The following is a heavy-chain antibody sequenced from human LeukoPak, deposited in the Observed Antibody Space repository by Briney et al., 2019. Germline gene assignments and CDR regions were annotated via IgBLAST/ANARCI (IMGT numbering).Heavy chain of an antibody. Sequence: PSETLSLTCIVSSASIFGTYYHWGWIRQPPGEGLEWIGTFYYSGTTFYNPSLKSRVTISVDTSKSHFSLRLTSVTATDTAVYYCATANGNAFDIWGPGTLVTVSS. CDR2: FYYSGTT. D-gene: IGHD1-26*01. CDR3: ATANGNAFDI. J-gene: IGHJ3*02. V-gene: IGHV4-39*01. CDR1: SASIFGTYYH.